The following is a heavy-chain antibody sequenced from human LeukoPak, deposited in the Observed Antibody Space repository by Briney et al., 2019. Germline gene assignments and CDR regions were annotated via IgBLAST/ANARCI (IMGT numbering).Heavy chain of an antibody. CDR1: GYTFTNYG. V-gene: IGHV1-18*01. Sequence: ASVKVSCKASGYTFTNYGISWLRQAPGQGLEWMGWIDASNGNTNYAQKLQGRVTITTDTSTTTAYMEMTSLRFDDTAVYYCARDYHYVPDFWGQGTLVTVSS. J-gene: IGHJ4*02. CDR2: IDASNGNT. D-gene: IGHD3-16*01. CDR3: ARDYHYVPDF.